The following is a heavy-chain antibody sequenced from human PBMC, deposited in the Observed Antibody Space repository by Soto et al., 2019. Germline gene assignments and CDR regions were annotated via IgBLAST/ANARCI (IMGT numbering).Heavy chain of an antibody. V-gene: IGHV3-30*18. CDR3: AKDLPV. J-gene: IGHJ6*02. Sequence: QVQLVESGGGVVQPGRSLRLYYAASRFTFSSYGMHWVRQAPGKGLEWVAVISYDGSNKYYADSVKGRFTISRDNSKNTLYLQMNSPRAEDTAVYYCAKDLPVWGQGTTVTVSS. CDR1: RFTFSSYG. CDR2: ISYDGSNK.